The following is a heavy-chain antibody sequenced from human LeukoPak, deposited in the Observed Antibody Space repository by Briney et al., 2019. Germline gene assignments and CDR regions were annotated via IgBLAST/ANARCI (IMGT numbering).Heavy chain of an antibody. D-gene: IGHD1-26*01. CDR1: GYTFTGYY. J-gene: IGHJ4*02. Sequence: ASVKVSCKTSGYTFTGYYTHWVRQAPGQGLEWMGWINPNSGGTNYAQKFQGRVTMTRDTSISTAYMELSRLRSDDTAVYYCAREGTIVGARRECYFDYWGQGTLVTVSS. CDR2: INPNSGGT. CDR3: AREGTIVGARRECYFDY. V-gene: IGHV1-2*02.